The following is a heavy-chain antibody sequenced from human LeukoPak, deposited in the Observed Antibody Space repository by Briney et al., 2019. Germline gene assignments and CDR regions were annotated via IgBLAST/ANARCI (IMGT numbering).Heavy chain of an antibody. CDR1: GYSISSGYY. D-gene: IGHD2-15*01. CDR2: IYLRGTT. CDR3: VTERGRRPIDH. J-gene: IGHJ4*02. Sequence: SETLSLTCAVSGYSISSGYYSGWVRQPPGKGLEWVGSIYLRGTTFYNPSLNSRVTVSADTSKNQFSLKLTSVTAADTAVYYCVTERGRRPIDHWGQGTLVTVSS. V-gene: IGHV4-38-2*01.